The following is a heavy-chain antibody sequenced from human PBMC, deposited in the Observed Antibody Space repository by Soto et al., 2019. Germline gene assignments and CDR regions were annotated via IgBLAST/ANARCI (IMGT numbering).Heavy chain of an antibody. Sequence: ASVKVSCKASGYTFSSYAMHWVRQAPGKGLEYVSAISSNGGSTYYANSVKGRFTISRDNSKNTLYLQMGSLRAEDMAVYYCARMGNLDYYDSSGYTYYFDYWGQGTLVTVSS. D-gene: IGHD3-22*01. CDR1: GYTFSSYA. CDR2: ISSNGGST. J-gene: IGHJ4*02. CDR3: ARMGNLDYYDSSGYTYYFDY. V-gene: IGHV3-64*01.